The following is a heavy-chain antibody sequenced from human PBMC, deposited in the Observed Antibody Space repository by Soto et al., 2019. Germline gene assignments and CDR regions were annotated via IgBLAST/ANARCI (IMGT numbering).Heavy chain of an antibody. CDR3: ARRILSSSWYGVDY. D-gene: IGHD6-13*01. CDR1: GYTFTSYG. Sequence: ASVKVSCKASGYTFTSYGISWVRQAPGQGLEWMGWISAYNGNTNYAQKLQGRVTMTTDTSTSTAYMELRSLRSDDTAVYYCARRILSSSWYGVDYWGQGTLVTVSS. CDR2: ISAYNGNT. J-gene: IGHJ4*02. V-gene: IGHV1-18*01.